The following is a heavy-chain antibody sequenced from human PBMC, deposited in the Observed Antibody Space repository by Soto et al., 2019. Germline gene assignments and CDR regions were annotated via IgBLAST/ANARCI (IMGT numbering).Heavy chain of an antibody. CDR2: ISSSSSYI. CDR3: ARDLRDFWSGEYYYYYYGMDV. Sequence: EVQLVESGGGLVKPGGSLRLSCAASGFTFSSYSMNWVRQAPGKGLEWVSSISSSSSYIYYADSVNGRFTISRDNAKNSLYLQMNSLRAEDTAVYYCARDLRDFWSGEYYYYYYGMDVWGQGTTVTVSS. D-gene: IGHD3-3*01. J-gene: IGHJ6*02. V-gene: IGHV3-21*01. CDR1: GFTFSSYS.